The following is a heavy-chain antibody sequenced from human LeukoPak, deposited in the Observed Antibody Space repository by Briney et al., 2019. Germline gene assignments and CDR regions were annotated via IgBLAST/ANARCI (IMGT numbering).Heavy chain of an antibody. CDR3: ARDQGLTAPPPYGLDV. J-gene: IGHJ6*02. CDR1: GGTFSSSA. D-gene: IGHD5-18*01. V-gene: IGHV1-69*04. Sequence: SVKVSCKTSGGTFSSSAITWGRQAPGQGLEWMGRIIPVLNITTYAQKFQGSVTITADTSTSTVYMELSSLRSEETAVYYCARDQGLTAPPPYGLDVWGQGTTVIVSS. CDR2: IIPVLNIT.